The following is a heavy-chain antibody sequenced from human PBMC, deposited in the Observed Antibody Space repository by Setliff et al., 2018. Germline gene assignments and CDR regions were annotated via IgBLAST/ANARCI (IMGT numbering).Heavy chain of an antibody. D-gene: IGHD6-6*01. J-gene: IGHJ4*02. Sequence: SETLSLTCAAYGGTFSDYYWTWIRQPPGKGLEWIGEINHSGSTNYNPSLKSRVTISVDTSKNQFSLKLSSVTAADRAVYYCARGRNIAARLLDSWGQGTLVTVSS. V-gene: IGHV4-34*01. CDR2: INHSGST. CDR1: GGTFSDYY. CDR3: ARGRNIAARLLDS.